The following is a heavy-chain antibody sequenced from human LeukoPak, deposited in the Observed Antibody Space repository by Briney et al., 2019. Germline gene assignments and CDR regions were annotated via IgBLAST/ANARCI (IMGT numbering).Heavy chain of an antibody. CDR3: ARGGTSFDY. J-gene: IGHJ4*02. V-gene: IGHV4-4*07. Sequence: PSETLSLTCTVSGGSTSTYYLSWIRQPAGKGLEWIGRIYTNGITDYNPSLQSRVTMSVDTSKNQFSLKLNSVTAADTAVYYCARGGTSFDYWGQGTLVTVSS. CDR2: IYTNGIT. CDR1: GGSTSTYY.